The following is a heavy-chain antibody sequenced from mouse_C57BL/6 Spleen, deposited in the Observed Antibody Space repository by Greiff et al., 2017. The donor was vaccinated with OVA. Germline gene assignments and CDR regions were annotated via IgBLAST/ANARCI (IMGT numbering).Heavy chain of an antibody. V-gene: IGHV1-42*01. CDR1: GYSFTGYY. CDR2: INPSTGGT. D-gene: IGHD1-1*01. CDR3: ARYYGSSYWYFDD. J-gene: IGHJ1*03. Sequence: EVQLVESGPELVKPGASVKISCKASGYSFTGYYMNWVKQSPEKSLEWIGEINPSTGGTTYNQKFKAKATLTVDKSSSTAYMQLKSLTSEDSAVYYCARYYGSSYWYFDDWGTGTTVTVSS.